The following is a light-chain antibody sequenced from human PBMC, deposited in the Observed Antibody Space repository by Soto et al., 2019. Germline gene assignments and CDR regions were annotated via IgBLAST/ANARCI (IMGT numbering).Light chain of an antibody. V-gene: IGKV1-5*03. CDR1: QSISSW. J-gene: IGKJ1*01. CDR2: KAS. Sequence: DIQMTQSPSTLSGSVGDRVTITCRASQSISSWLAWYHQKPGKAPKLLIYKASSLESGVPSRFSGSGSGTEFTLTISSLQPDDFATYYCQQYNSYSRTFGQGTQGGYQ. CDR3: QQYNSYSRT.